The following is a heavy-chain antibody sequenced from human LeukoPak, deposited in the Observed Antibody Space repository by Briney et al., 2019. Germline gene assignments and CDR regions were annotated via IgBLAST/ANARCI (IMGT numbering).Heavy chain of an antibody. V-gene: IGHV4-59*01. CDR2: IYYSGST. CDR1: GGSISSYY. CDR3: ARDPGGPMYSSSWFDY. D-gene: IGHD6-13*01. J-gene: IGHJ4*02. Sequence: PSETLSLTCTVSGGSISSYYWSWIRQPPGKGLEWIGYIYYSGSTNYNPSLKSRVTISVDTSKNQFSLKLSSVTAADTAVYYCARDPGGPMYSSSWFDYWGQGTLVTVSS.